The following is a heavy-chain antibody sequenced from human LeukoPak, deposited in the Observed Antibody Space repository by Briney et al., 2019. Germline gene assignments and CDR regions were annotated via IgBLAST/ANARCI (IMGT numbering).Heavy chain of an antibody. Sequence: GGSLRLSCAASGFTVSRTYMSWVRQAPGKGLEWVSVIYSDGNTYYAASVKGRFTISRDNAKNSLYLQMNSLRAEDTAVYYCARDDYGGIDYWGQGTLVTVSS. J-gene: IGHJ4*02. V-gene: IGHV3-66*01. CDR3: ARDDYGGIDY. CDR2: IYSDGNT. D-gene: IGHD4-17*01. CDR1: GFTVSRTY.